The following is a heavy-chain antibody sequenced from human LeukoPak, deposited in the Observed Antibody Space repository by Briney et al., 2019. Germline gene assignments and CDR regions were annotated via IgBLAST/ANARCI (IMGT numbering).Heavy chain of an antibody. J-gene: IGHJ6*02. Sequence: ASVKVSCKASGYTFTSYDINWVRQATGQGLEWMGWMNPNSGNTGYAQKFQGRVTMTRSTSISTAYMELSSLRSEDTAVYYCARPLTYYDFWSGYETYGMDVWGQGTTVTVSS. CDR2: MNPNSGNT. CDR1: GYTFTSYD. D-gene: IGHD3-3*01. CDR3: ARPLTYYDFWSGYETYGMDV. V-gene: IGHV1-8*01.